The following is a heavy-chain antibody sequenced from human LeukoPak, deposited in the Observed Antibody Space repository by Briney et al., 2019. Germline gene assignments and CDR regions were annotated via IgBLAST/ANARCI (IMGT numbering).Heavy chain of an antibody. CDR3: ARDLSPPHDAFDI. V-gene: IGHV1-46*01. CDR1: GYTFTSYY. D-gene: IGHD2/OR15-2a*01. Sequence: ASVKVSCKASGYTFTSYYMHWVRQAPGQGLEWMGIINPSGGSTSYAQKFQGRVAMTRDTSTSTVYMELSSLRSEDTAVYYCARDLSPPHDAFDIWGQGTMVTVSS. J-gene: IGHJ3*02. CDR2: INPSGGST.